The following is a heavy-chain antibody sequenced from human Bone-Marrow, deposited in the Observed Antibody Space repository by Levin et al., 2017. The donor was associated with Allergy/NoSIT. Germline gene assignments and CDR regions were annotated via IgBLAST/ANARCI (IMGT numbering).Heavy chain of an antibody. CDR2: ISSSSSTI. Sequence: GGSLRLSCAASGFTFSSYAMNWVRQAPGKGLQWLSYISSSSSTIFYADSVKGRFTISRDNAKNSLYLQMNSLRDEDTAVYFCATAGSSWSSHWFDYWGQGTLVTVSS. V-gene: IGHV3-48*02. D-gene: IGHD6-13*01. CDR1: GFTFSSYA. CDR3: ATAGSSWSSHWFDY. J-gene: IGHJ4*02.